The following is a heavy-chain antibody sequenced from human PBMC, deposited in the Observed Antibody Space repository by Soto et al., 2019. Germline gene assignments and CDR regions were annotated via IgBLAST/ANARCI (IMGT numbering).Heavy chain of an antibody. CDR2: ISGSGGST. D-gene: IGHD1-26*01. J-gene: IGHJ4*02. CDR3: AKDKGPFGGSRFDY. Sequence: PGGSLRLSCAASGFTVSSYAMSWVRQAPGKGLEWVSAISGSGGSTYYADSVKGRFTISRDNSKNTLYLQMNSLRAEDTAVYYCAKDKGPFGGSRFDYWGQGTLVTVSS. V-gene: IGHV3-23*01. CDR1: GFTVSSYA.